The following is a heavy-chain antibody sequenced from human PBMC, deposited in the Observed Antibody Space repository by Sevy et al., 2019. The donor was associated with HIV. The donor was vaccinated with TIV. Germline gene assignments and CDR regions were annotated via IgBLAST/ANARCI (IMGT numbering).Heavy chain of an antibody. CDR2: IDPISAGT. CDR1: GYTFTGHY. D-gene: IGHD7-27*01. Sequence: ASVKVSCKASGYTFTGHYLHWVRQAPGRGLEWMGWIDPISAGTNYAQKFKGRVTMAGDTSISTAYMELSRLRFDDTAMYYCVRIRFQTGAFDSWGQGTLVTVSS. V-gene: IGHV1-2*02. CDR3: VRIRFQTGAFDS. J-gene: IGHJ4*02.